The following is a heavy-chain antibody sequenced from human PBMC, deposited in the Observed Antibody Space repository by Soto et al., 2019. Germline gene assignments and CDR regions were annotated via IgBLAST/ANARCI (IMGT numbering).Heavy chain of an antibody. D-gene: IGHD1-20*01. CDR3: ARRKSNNSKSGSFYY. V-gene: IGHV4-31*03. Sequence: PSETLSLTCTVSGGSISSGGYYWSWIRQHPGKGLEWIGYIYYSGSTYYNPPLKSRVTISVDTSKNHFSLKLSSVTAADTAVYYCARRKSNNSKSGSFYYWGQGTLVTVSS. CDR1: GGSISSGGYY. J-gene: IGHJ4*02. CDR2: IYYSGST.